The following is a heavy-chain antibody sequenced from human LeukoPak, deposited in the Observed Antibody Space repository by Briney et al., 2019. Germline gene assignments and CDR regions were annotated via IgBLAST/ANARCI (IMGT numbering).Heavy chain of an antibody. CDR3: ARDYYDTSGYYYPFDF. V-gene: IGHV3-66*01. CDR2: IYSGGST. D-gene: IGHD3-22*01. CDR1: GFTVSSNY. Sequence: GGSLRLSCAASGFTVSSNYMSWVRQAPGKGLEWVSVIYSGGSTYYADSVKGRFTLSRDSSKNTLYLQMNSLRAEDTAVYYCARDYYDTSGYYYPFDFWGQGTLVTVSS. J-gene: IGHJ4*02.